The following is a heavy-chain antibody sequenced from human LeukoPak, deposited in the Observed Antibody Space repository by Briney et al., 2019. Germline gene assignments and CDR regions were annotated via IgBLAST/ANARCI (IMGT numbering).Heavy chain of an antibody. CDR2: ISSSSSYI. D-gene: IGHD1-26*01. CDR3: ARLLSGTLDY. CDR1: GFTFSSYA. V-gene: IGHV3-21*01. Sequence: GGSLRLSCAASGFTFSSYAMNWVRQAPGKGLEWVSSISSSSSYIYYADSVKGRFTISRDNGKNSLYLQMNSLRAEDTAVYYCARLLSGTLDYWGQGTLVTVSS. J-gene: IGHJ4*02.